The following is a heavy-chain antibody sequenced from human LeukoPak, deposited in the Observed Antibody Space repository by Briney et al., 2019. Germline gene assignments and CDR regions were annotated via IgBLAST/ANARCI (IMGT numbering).Heavy chain of an antibody. V-gene: IGHV1-69*01. J-gene: IGHJ5*02. CDR1: GGTFSSYA. Sequence: SVKLSCKASGGTFSSYAISWVRQAPGQGLEWMGGIIPIFGTANYAQKFQGRVTITADESTSTAYMELSSLRSEDTAVYYCARDRSGRYSGSYYPYWFDPWGQGTLVTVSS. CDR3: ARDRSGRYSGSYYPYWFDP. D-gene: IGHD1-26*01. CDR2: IIPIFGTA.